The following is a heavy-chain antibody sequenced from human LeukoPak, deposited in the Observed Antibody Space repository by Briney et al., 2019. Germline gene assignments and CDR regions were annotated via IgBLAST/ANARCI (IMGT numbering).Heavy chain of an antibody. CDR1: GGSIRSGGYY. CDR3: AREFQY. Sequence: SETLSLTCTVSGGSIRSGGYYWSWIRRPAGKGLEWIGRIYSSGTTNYNPSLKSRLTISLDTSKNQFSLKLSSVTAADTAIYYCAREFQYWGPGTLVTVSS. CDR2: IYSSGTT. J-gene: IGHJ1*01. V-gene: IGHV4-61*02.